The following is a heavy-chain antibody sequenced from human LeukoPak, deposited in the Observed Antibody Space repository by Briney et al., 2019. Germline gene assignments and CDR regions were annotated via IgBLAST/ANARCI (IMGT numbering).Heavy chain of an antibody. J-gene: IGHJ4*02. Sequence: SETLSLTCTVSGGSISSGVYYWSWIRQHPGKGLEWIGYIYYSGSTYYNPSLKSRVTISVDTSKNQFSLKLSSVTTADTAVYYCARGGDKYYYDSSGYYFFDYWGQGTLVTVSS. CDR3: ARGGDKYYYDSSGYYFFDY. V-gene: IGHV4-31*03. CDR2: IYYSGST. CDR1: GGSISSGVYY. D-gene: IGHD3-22*01.